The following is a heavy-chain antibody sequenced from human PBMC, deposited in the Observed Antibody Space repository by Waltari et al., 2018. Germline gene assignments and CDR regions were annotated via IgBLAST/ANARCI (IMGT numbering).Heavy chain of an antibody. CDR2: LIPIFGTA. J-gene: IGHJ4*02. CDR1: GGTFRGHA. CDR3: ARVSMVRGVQTYYFDY. V-gene: IGHV1-69*14. D-gene: IGHD3-10*01. Sequence: QVQLVQSGAEVMKPGSSVKVSCKASGGTFRGHAISCVRQAPGQGLQWMGGLIPIFGTANYAQKFQGRVTITADKSTSTAYMELSSLRSEDTAVYYCARVSMVRGVQTYYFDYWGQGTLVTVSS.